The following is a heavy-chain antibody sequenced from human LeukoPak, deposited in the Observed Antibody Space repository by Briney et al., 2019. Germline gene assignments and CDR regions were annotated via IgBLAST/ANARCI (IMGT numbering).Heavy chain of an antibody. D-gene: IGHD6-6*01. CDR3: ARAFSASSSTIDY. CDR2: VSGGKGNT. V-gene: IGHV1-3*01. J-gene: IGHJ4*02. Sequence: ASVKVSCKASGYTFTNYAINWVRQAPGQRLEWMGWVSGGKGNTKYSEKFQGRITITRDTSATTAYLELSSLRSEDSTVYLCARAFSASSSTIDYWGQGTLVIVSP. CDR1: GYTFTNYA.